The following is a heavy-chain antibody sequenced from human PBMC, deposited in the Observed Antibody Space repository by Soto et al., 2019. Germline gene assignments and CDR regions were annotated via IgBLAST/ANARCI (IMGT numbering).Heavy chain of an antibody. CDR1: GYTFTSYA. CDR3: AQSQYCGGDCSPPADY. V-gene: IGHV1-3*01. CDR2: INAGNGNT. D-gene: IGHD2-21*02. J-gene: IGHJ4*02. Sequence: ASMKVSCKASGYTFTSYAMHWVRQAPGQRLERMGWINAGNGNTKYSQKFQGRVTITADKSTSKAYMELSSLRSEDTAVYYCAQSQYCGGDCSPPADYWGQGTLVTVSS.